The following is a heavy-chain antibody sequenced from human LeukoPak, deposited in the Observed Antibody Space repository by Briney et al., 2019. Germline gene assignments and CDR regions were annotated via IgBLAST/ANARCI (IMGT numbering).Heavy chain of an antibody. V-gene: IGHV3-7*01. CDR2: IKQDGSEK. D-gene: IGHD3-9*01. CDR3: ARLYFDWLGGYYYYYMDV. CDR1: GFTFSGYW. Sequence: GGSLRLSCAASGFTFSGYWMSWVRQAPGKGLEWVANIKQDGSEKYYVDSVKGRFTISRDNAKNSLYLQMNSLRAEDTAVYYCARLYFDWLGGYYYYYMDVWGKGTTVTISS. J-gene: IGHJ6*03.